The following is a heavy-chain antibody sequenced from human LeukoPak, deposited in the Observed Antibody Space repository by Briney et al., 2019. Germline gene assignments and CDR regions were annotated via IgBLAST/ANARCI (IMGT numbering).Heavy chain of an antibody. D-gene: IGHD2-2*01. J-gene: IGHJ6*02. CDR1: GYTFTSYD. Sequence: ASVKVSCKASGYTFTSYDINWVRQATGQGLEWMGWMNPNSGNTGYAQKFQGRVTMTRNTSISTAYMELSSLRSEDTAVCYCARPYCSSTPCYYYYGMDVWGQGTTVTVSS. V-gene: IGHV1-8*01. CDR3: ARPYCSSTPCYYYYGMDV. CDR2: MNPNSGNT.